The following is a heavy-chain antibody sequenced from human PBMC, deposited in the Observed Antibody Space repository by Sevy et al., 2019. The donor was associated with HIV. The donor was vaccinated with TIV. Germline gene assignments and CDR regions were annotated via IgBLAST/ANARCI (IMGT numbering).Heavy chain of an antibody. CDR3: ARHSGYDSRYFDY. J-gene: IGHJ4*02. CDR2: IYYSGST. Sequence: SETLSLTCTVSGGSISSYYWSWTRQPPGKGLEWIGYIYYSGSTNYNPSLKSRVTISVDTSKNQFSLKLSSVTAADTAVYYCARHSGYDSRYFDYWGQGTLVTVSS. CDR1: GGSISSYY. D-gene: IGHD5-12*01. V-gene: IGHV4-59*01.